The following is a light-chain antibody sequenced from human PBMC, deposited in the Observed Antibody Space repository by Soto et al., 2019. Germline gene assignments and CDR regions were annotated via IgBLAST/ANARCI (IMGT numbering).Light chain of an antibody. CDR2: EVS. V-gene: IGLV2-14*01. CDR1: SSDIGAYNY. Sequence: QSALTQPASLSGSPGQSITISCTGTSSDIGAYNYVSWYQQHPGKAPKLMIYEVSNRPSGVSNRFSGSKSGNTASLTISGLQAEDEADYCCSSYTSSSTPYVFGTGTKVTVL. CDR3: SSYTSSSTPYV. J-gene: IGLJ1*01.